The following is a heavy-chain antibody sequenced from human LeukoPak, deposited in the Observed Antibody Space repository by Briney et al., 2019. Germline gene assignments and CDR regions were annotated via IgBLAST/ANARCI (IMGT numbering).Heavy chain of an antibody. J-gene: IGHJ4*02. CDR2: INHSGST. V-gene: IGHV4-34*01. Sequence: SETLSLTCAVYGGSFSGYYWSWIRQPPGKGLEWIGEINHSGSTNYNPSLKSRVTISVDTSKNQFSLKLSSVTAADTAVYYCARHVSSWSLLYWGQGTLVTVSS. CDR3: ARHVSSWSLLY. D-gene: IGHD6-13*01. CDR1: GGSFSGYY.